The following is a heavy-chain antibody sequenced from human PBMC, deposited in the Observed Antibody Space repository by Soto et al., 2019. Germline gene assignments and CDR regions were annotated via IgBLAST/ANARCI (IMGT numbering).Heavy chain of an antibody. CDR2: IYHSGST. D-gene: IGHD1-26*01. V-gene: IGHV4-38-2*02. CDR3: ARELVHPEPTFDY. Sequence: SETLSLTCAVSGYSISSGYYWGWIRQPPGKGLEWIGSIYHSGSTYYNPSLKSRVTISVDTSKNQFSLKLSSVTAADKAVYYCARELVHPEPTFDYWGPGTLVTVSS. CDR1: GYSISSGYY. J-gene: IGHJ4*02.